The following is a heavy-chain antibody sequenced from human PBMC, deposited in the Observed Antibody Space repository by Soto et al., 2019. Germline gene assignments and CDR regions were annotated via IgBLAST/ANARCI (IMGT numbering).Heavy chain of an antibody. CDR2: ISAYNGNT. CDR1: GGTFSSYA. Sequence: ASVKVSCKSSGGTFSSYAISCVRQAPGQGLEWMGWISAYNGNTKYAQKLQGRVTMTTDTSTSTAYMEVRSLRSDDTAVYYCARDLAVGLVDYWGQGTLVTVS. J-gene: IGHJ4*02. D-gene: IGHD6-19*01. CDR3: ARDLAVGLVDY. V-gene: IGHV1-18*01.